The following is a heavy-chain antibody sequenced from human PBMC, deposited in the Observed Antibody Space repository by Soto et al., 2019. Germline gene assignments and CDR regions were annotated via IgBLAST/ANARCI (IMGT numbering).Heavy chain of an antibody. J-gene: IGHJ6*02. CDR3: ARTAAAGKYYYGTDV. CDR2: IYPGDSDT. D-gene: IGHD6-13*01. V-gene: IGHV5-51*01. Sequence: PGESLKISCKGSGYSFTSYWIGWVRQMPGKGLEWMGIIYPGDSDTRYSPSFQGQVTISADKSISTAYPQWSSLKASDTAMYYCARTAAAGKYYYGTDVWGQGTTVTVSS. CDR1: GYSFTSYW.